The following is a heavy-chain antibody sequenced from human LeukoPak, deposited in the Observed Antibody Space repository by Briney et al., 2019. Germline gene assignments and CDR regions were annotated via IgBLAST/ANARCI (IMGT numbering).Heavy chain of an antibody. D-gene: IGHD3-22*01. CDR3: ARRIEGPYDSSGYYTGENWFDP. CDR1: GYTFTGYY. V-gene: IGHV1-18*04. J-gene: IGHJ5*02. CDR2: ISAYNGNT. Sequence: PLASVKVSCKASGYTFTGYYMHWVRQAPGQGLEWMGWISAYNGNTNYAQKLQGRVTMTTDTSTSTAYMELRSLRSDDTAVYYCARRIEGPYDSSGYYTGENWFDPWGQGTLVTVSS.